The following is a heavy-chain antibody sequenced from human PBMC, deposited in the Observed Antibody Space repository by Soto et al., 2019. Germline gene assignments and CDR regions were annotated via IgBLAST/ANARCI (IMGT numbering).Heavy chain of an antibody. D-gene: IGHD3-10*01. CDR2: IIPIFGTA. CDR1: GGTFSSYA. CDR3: ARGDLVRRYNWFDP. J-gene: IGHJ5*02. Sequence: QEQLVQSGAEVTKPGSSVKVSCKASGGTFSSYAISWVRQAPGQGLEWMGGIIPIFGTANYAQKFQGRVRITADKSTGTAYMELSSLRSADTAVYYCARGDLVRRYNWFDPWGQGTLVTVS. V-gene: IGHV1-69*06.